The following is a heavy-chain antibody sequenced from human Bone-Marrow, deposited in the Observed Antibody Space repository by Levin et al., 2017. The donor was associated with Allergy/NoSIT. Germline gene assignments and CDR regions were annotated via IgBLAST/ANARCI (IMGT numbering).Heavy chain of an antibody. V-gene: IGHV4-38-2*02. CDR2: INESGST. CDR3: AREYYMDV. CDR1: NYSISDGHY. Sequence: SETLSLTCTVSNYSISDGHYWGWIRQPPGKGLEWIGNINESGSTKYNPSLKSRVTISVDTSKNQFSLQLNSVTAADTAVYFCAREYYMDVWGKGTTVTVSS. J-gene: IGHJ6*03.